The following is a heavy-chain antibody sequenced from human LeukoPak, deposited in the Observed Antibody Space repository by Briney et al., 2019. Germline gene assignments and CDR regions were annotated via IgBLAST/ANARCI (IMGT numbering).Heavy chain of an antibody. J-gene: IGHJ6*03. D-gene: IGHD5-24*01. Sequence: GASVKVSCKASGGTFSSYAISWVRQAPGHGLEWMGRIIPIFGTANYAQKFQGRVTITTDESTSTAYMELSSLRSEDTAVYYCARAREMATISDYYYYYMDVWGKGTTVTVSS. V-gene: IGHV1-69*05. CDR3: ARAREMATISDYYYYYMDV. CDR2: IIPIFGTA. CDR1: GGTFSSYA.